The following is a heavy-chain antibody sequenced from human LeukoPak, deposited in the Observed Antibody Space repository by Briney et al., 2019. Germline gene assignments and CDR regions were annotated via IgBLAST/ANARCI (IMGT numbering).Heavy chain of an antibody. D-gene: IGHD3-9*01. CDR2: IRSKANSYAT. Sequence: GGSLRLSCAASGCTFSGSAMHWVRQASGKGLEWVGRIRSKANSYATAYAASVKGRFTISRDDSKNTAYLQMNSLKTEDTAVYYCTRLFTRGYDILTGYYSGDYWGQGTLVTVSS. J-gene: IGHJ4*02. V-gene: IGHV3-73*01. CDR3: TRLFTRGYDILTGYYSGDY. CDR1: GCTFSGSA.